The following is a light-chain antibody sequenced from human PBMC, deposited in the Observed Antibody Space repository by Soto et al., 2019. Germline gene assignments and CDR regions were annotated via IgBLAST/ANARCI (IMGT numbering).Light chain of an antibody. J-gene: IGKJ1*01. CDR2: WAA. CDR1: QSVLHSSNNKNY. CDR3: QQYYITPWT. V-gene: IGKV4-1*01. Sequence: DIVMTQSPDSLAVSLGERATLNCKSSQSVLHSSNNKNYLAWYQQKPGQPPKLLIYWAATREFGVPDRFSGSGSGTDFTLTINSLQAEDVAVYYCQQYYITPWTFGQGTNVEIK.